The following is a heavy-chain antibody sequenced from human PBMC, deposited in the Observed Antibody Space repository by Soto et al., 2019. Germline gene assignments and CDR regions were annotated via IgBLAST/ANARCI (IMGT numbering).Heavy chain of an antibody. D-gene: IGHD6-6*01. CDR1: GGSISSGDYY. CDR2: IYYSGST. CDR3: ARVGSSIATRPFDY. J-gene: IGHJ4*02. V-gene: IGHV4-30-4*01. Sequence: QVQLQESGPGLVKPSQTLSLTCTVSGGSISSGDYYWSWIRQPPGKGLEWIGYIYYSGSTYYNPSHKSRVTISVATSKAQFSLKLSSVTAAGTAVYYCARVGSSIATRPFDYWGQGTLVTVSS.